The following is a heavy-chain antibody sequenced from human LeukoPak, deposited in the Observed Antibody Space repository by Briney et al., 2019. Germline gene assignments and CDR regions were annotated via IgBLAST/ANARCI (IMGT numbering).Heavy chain of an antibody. CDR2: IWYDGSNK. J-gene: IGHJ2*01. Sequence: AGRSLRLSCAASGFTFSSYGMHWVRQAPGKGLEWVAVIWYDGSNKYYPDSVQGRFTISRDNSKNTLYLQVNSLRAEDTAVYYCARDRSMGGWYIDLWGRGTLVTVSS. CDR1: GFTFSSYG. D-gene: IGHD2/OR15-2a*01. V-gene: IGHV3-33*01. CDR3: ARDRSMGGWYIDL.